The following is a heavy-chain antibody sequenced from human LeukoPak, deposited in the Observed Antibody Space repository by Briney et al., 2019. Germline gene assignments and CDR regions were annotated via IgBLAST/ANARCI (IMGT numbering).Heavy chain of an antibody. D-gene: IGHD3-22*01. J-gene: IGHJ4*02. CDR3: AKGYDNSGYYLSGFDY. CDR1: GFTFSSYG. V-gene: IGHV3-30*18. Sequence: GGSLRLSCAAPGFTFSSYGMHWVRQAPGKGLEWVAVISYDGSNKYYADSVKGRFTISRDNSKNTLYLQMNSLGAEDTAVYYCAKGYDNSGYYLSGFDYWGQGILVTVSS. CDR2: ISYDGSNK.